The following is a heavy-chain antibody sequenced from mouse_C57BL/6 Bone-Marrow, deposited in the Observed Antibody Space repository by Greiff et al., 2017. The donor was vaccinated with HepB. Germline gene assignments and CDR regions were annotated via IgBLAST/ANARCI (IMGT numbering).Heavy chain of an antibody. V-gene: IGHV5-4*01. Sequence: EVKLVESGGGLVKPGGSLKLSCAASGFTFRSYAMSWVRQTPEKRLEWVATISDGGSYTYYPDNVKGRFTISRDEAKNNLYLQVSHLKSEDTAMYYCARDGYYGSSHWYFDVWGTGTTVTVSS. CDR1: GFTFRSYA. CDR2: ISDGGSYT. CDR3: ARDGYYGSSHWYFDV. J-gene: IGHJ1*03. D-gene: IGHD1-1*01.